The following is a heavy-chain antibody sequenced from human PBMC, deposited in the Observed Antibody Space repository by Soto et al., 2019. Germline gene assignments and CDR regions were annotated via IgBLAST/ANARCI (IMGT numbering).Heavy chain of an antibody. J-gene: IGHJ6*02. CDR2: ISYDGSNK. CDR3: ARSLGARIAARAYYYYGMDV. D-gene: IGHD6-6*01. V-gene: IGHV3-30-3*01. Sequence: GKGLEWVAVISYDGSNKYYADSVKGRFTISRDNSKNTLYLQMNSLRAEDTAVYYCARSLGARIAARAYYYYGMDVWGQGTTVTVSS.